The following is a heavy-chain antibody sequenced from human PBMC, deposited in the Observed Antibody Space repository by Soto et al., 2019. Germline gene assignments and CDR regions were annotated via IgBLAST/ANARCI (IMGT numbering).Heavy chain of an antibody. CDR3: AKASTYEYVWGSFRYYFNY. V-gene: IGHV3-23*01. J-gene: IGHJ4*02. CDR2: ISGSGDRT. Sequence: VGSLRLSGEASGFSFNNFAMSWVRQAPGKGLEWVSGISGSGDRTHYIDSVKGRFTISRDNFKNTLYLQMNSLRAEDTAVYYCAKASTYEYVWGSFRYYFNYWGQGTLVTVSS. D-gene: IGHD3-16*02. CDR1: GFSFNNFA.